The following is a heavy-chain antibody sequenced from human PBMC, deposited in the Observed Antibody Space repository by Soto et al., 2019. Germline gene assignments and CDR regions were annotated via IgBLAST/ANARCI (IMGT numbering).Heavy chain of an antibody. Sequence: QVQLVQSGAEVKKPGASVKVSCKASGYTFTSYGISWVRQAPGQGLEWMGWISAYNGNTNYAQKLQGRVTMTTDTSTSTAYMELRSLRSDDTTVYYCARDPGYSSSWYEDAFDIWGQGTMVTVSS. V-gene: IGHV1-18*01. J-gene: IGHJ3*02. CDR1: GYTFTSYG. CDR2: ISAYNGNT. D-gene: IGHD6-13*01. CDR3: ARDPGYSSSWYEDAFDI.